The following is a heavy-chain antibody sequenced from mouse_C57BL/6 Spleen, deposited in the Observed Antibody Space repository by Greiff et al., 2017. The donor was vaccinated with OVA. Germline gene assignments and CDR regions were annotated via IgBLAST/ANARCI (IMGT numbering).Heavy chain of an antibody. V-gene: IGHV14-4*01. Sequence: EVQLQQSGAELVRPGASVKLSCTASGFNIKDDYMHWVKQRPEQGLEWIGWIDPENGDTEYASKFQGKATITADTSSNTAYLQLSRLTSAETDVYYCTGYPYYYAMDYWGQGTSVTVSS. CDR3: TGYPYYYAMDY. D-gene: IGHD2-2*01. J-gene: IGHJ4*01. CDR1: GFNIKDDY. CDR2: IDPENGDT.